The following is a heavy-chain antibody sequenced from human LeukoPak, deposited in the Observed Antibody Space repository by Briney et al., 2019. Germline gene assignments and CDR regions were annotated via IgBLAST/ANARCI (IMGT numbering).Heavy chain of an antibody. CDR3: AKDRAGAN. CDR1: GFTFAKYA. J-gene: IGHJ4*02. CDR2: ISGSGNVT. Sequence: GGSLKLSCVGSGFTFAKYAMTWVREAPGKGLEWVSVISGSGNVTYYAESVKGRFTISRDNSKRTLYLQMDSLRADDTAIYYCAKDRAGANWGQGTLVLVFS. V-gene: IGHV3-23*01.